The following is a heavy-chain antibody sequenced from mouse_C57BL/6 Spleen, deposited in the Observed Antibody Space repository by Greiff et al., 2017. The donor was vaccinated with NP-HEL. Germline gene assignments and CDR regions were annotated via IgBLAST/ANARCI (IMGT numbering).Heavy chain of an antibody. CDR3: ARQNYGSSYWYFDV. D-gene: IGHD1-1*01. J-gene: IGHJ1*03. CDR2: ISGGGGNT. CDR1: GFTFSSYT. V-gene: IGHV5-9*01. Sequence: EVQVVESGGGLVKPGGSLKLSCAASGFTFSSYTMSWVRQTPEKRLEWVATISGGGGNTYYPDSVKGRFTISRDNAKNTLYLQMSSLRSEDTAWYYGARQNYGSSYWYFDVWGTGNTVTVSS.